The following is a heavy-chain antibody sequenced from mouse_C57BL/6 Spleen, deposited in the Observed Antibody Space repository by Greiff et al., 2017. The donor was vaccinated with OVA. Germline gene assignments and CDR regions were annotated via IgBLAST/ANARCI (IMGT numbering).Heavy chain of an antibody. CDR3: ARSYYGSSYVGAMDY. CDR2: INPNYGTT. Sequence: LQLQQSGPELVKPGASVKISCKASGYSFTDYNMNWVKQSNGKSLEWIGVINPNYGTTSYNQKFKGKATLTVDQSSSTAYMQLNSLTSEDSAVYYCARSYYGSSYVGAMDYWGQGTSVTVSS. CDR1: GYSFTDYN. J-gene: IGHJ4*01. V-gene: IGHV1-39*01. D-gene: IGHD1-1*01.